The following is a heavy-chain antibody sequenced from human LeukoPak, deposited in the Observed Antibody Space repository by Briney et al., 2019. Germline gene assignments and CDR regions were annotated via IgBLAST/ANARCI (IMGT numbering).Heavy chain of an antibody. J-gene: IGHJ4*02. Sequence: GGSPRLSCEASGFTFSTYAMSWVRQAPGKGLEWVSGISARSGDTYYAESVKGRFTVSRDSSKNTLYLQMNSLRAEDTAVYYCAKNQILGDSGSWYGYWGQGTLVTVSS. D-gene: IGHD6-13*01. CDR1: GFTFSTYA. V-gene: IGHV3-23*01. CDR2: ISARSGDT. CDR3: AKNQILGDSGSWYGY.